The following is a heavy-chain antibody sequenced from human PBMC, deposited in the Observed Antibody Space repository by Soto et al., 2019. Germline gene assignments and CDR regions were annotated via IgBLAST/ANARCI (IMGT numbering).Heavy chain of an antibody. J-gene: IGHJ5*02. CDR1: GYTFTSYG. CDR3: ARAPTSVVVPAAQGSWFDP. Sequence: QVQLVQSGAEVKKPGASVKVSCKASGYTFTSYGISWVRQAPGQGLEWMGWISAYNGNTNYAQKLQGRVTMTTDTSTSTAYMELRSLRSDDTAVYYCARAPTSVVVPAAQGSWFDPWGQGTLVTVSS. D-gene: IGHD2-2*01. CDR2: ISAYNGNT. V-gene: IGHV1-18*04.